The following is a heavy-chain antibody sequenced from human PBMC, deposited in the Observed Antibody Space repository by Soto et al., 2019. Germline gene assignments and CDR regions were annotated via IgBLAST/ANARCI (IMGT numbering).Heavy chain of an antibody. D-gene: IGHD6-19*01. V-gene: IGHV3-23*01. CDR3: AKKLVAVPGPTPSDC. Sequence: EVQLLESGGTLVQPGGSLRLSCAASGFAFGGYAMNWVRQTPGKGLEWVSVISAGGKTAYYADSVKGRFTTSRDNAKNTLYLQMNSLSAEDTAIYYCAKKLVAVPGPTPSDCWGQGTLVTVSS. CDR2: ISAGGKTA. J-gene: IGHJ4*02. CDR1: GFAFGGYA.